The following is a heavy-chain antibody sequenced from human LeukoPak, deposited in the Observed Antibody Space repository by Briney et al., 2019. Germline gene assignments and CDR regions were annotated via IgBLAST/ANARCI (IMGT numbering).Heavy chain of an antibody. V-gene: IGHV3-33*01. J-gene: IGHJ4*02. D-gene: IGHD3-9*01. CDR2: IWYDGSNK. CDR3: ARDGDLTGHPDY. CDR1: GFTFSSYG. Sequence: QPGRSLRLSCAASGFTFSSYGMHWVRQAPGKGLEWVAVIWYDGSNKYYADSVKGRFTISGDNSKNTLYLQMNSLRAEDTAVYYCARDGDLTGHPDYWGQGTLVTVSS.